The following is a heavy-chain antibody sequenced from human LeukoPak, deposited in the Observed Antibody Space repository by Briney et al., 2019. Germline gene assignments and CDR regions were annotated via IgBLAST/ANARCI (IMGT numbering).Heavy chain of an antibody. J-gene: IGHJ4*02. V-gene: IGHV4-61*02. CDR2: IYNTGGT. CDR3: ARGGGCSGGSRFGY. D-gene: IGHD2-15*01. CDR1: GGSISSGSYY. Sequence: SQTLSLTCTVSGGSISSGSYYWSWIRQPAGKGLEWIGRIYNTGGTNYNPSLKSRVTISVDTSKNQFSLKLSSVTAADTAVYYCARGGGCSGGSRFGYWGQGTLVTVSS.